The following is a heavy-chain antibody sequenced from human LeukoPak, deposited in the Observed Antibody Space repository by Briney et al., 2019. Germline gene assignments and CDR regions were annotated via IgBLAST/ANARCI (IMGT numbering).Heavy chain of an antibody. D-gene: IGHD5-12*01. V-gene: IGHV4-34*01. CDR1: GGSFSGYY. Sequence: SETLSLTCAVYGGSFSGYYWGWIRQPPGKGLEWIGEIKHSGSTNYNPSLKSRVTISVDTSKNQFSLKLSSVTAADTAVYYCARGGGRDGYKPPVDYWGQGTLVTVSS. J-gene: IGHJ4*02. CDR2: IKHSGST. CDR3: ARGGGRDGYKPPVDY.